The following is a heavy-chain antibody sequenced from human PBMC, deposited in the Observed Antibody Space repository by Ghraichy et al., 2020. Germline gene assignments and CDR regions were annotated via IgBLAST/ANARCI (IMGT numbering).Heavy chain of an antibody. CDR2: IQYDGNKI. V-gene: IGHV3-30*02. Sequence: GESLNISCATSGFTFNEYGMHWVRQAPGKGLEWLAFIQYDGNKIYYGDSVKGRFSISREDSKNTHHLQMNGLRAEDTAVYFCAKDTGPYTSSAGMGDWGQGTQVTVSS. D-gene: IGHD6-6*01. CDR3: AKDTGPYTSSAGMGD. J-gene: IGHJ4*02. CDR1: GFTFNEYG.